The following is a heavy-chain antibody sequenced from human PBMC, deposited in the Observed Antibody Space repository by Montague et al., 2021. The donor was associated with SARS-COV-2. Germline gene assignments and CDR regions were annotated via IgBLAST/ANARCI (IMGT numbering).Heavy chain of an antibody. CDR1: GGSISNGCYF. D-gene: IGHD3-10*01. V-gene: IGHV4-31*03. CDR3: ARDLGGIDV. J-gene: IGHJ6*02. Sequence: TLSLTCTVSGGSISNGCYFWYWLRQHPGKGLEWIRYIDKSRTTQYTPSLKSRVSLSVDTSKDQFSLNLRSATAADTAFYYCARDLGGIDVWGQGTTVIVSS. CDR2: IDKSRTT.